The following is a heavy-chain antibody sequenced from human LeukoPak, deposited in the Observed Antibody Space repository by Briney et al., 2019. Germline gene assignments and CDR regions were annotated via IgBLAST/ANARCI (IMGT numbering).Heavy chain of an antibody. CDR2: ISSSSTYI. Sequence: GGSLRLSCAASGFTFSSYSMNWVRQAPGKGLEWVSSISSSSTYIYYADSVKGRFTVSRDNAKNSLYLQMNSLRAEDTAVYFCASQYTSSRVFDDWGQGTLVTVSS. CDR1: GFTFSSYS. CDR3: ASQYTSSRVFDD. V-gene: IGHV3-21*01. J-gene: IGHJ4*02. D-gene: IGHD6-13*01.